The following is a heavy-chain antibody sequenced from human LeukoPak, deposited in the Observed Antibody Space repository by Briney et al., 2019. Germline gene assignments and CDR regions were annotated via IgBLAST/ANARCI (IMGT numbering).Heavy chain of an antibody. CDR1: GGSISSSSYY. V-gene: IGHV4-39*01. CDR2: IYYSGST. CDR3: ATGYYDSSGYCFDY. J-gene: IGHJ4*02. Sequence: PSETLSLTCTVSGGSISSSSYYWGWIRQPPGKGLEWIGSIYYSGSTYYNPSLKSRVTISVDTSKNQFSLKLSSVTAADTAVYHCATGYYDSSGYCFDYWGQGTLVTVSS. D-gene: IGHD3-22*01.